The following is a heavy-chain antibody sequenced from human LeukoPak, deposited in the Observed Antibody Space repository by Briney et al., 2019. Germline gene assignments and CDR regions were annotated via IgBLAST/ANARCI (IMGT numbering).Heavy chain of an antibody. CDR3: ARHLNLWELDFDY. CDR2: IYYSGRT. D-gene: IGHD1-26*01. CDR1: GGSISSYY. Sequence: PSETLSLTCTVSGGSISSYYWSWIRQPPGKGLEWVGYIYYSGRTNYNPSLKSRVTISVDTSKNQFSLKLSSVTAADTAVYYCARHLNLWELDFDYWGQGTLVTVSS. V-gene: IGHV4-59*08. J-gene: IGHJ4*02.